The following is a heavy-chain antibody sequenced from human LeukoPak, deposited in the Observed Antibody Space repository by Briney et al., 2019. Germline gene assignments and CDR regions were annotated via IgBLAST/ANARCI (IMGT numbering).Heavy chain of an antibody. CDR3: ARGNHYYDQGEFDY. V-gene: IGHV3-13*01. D-gene: IGHD3-22*01. J-gene: IGHJ4*02. Sequence: GGSLRLSCAASGFTFSSYGMHWVRQAPGKGLEWVSAIGTAGDTYYPGSVKGRFTISRENAKNSLYLQMNSLRAGDTAVYYCARGNHYYDQGEFDYWGQGTLVTVSS. CDR1: GFTFSSYG. CDR2: IGTAGDT.